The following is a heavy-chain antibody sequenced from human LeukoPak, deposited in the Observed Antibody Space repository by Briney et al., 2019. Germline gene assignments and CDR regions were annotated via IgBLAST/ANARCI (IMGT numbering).Heavy chain of an antibody. CDR3: AREATDLRFDP. Sequence: RASEALSLTCAVYGGSFSGYYWSWIRQPPGKGLEWIGEINHSGSTNYNPSLKSRVTISVDTSKNQFSLKLSSVTAADTAVYYCAREATDLRFDPWGQGTLVTVSS. J-gene: IGHJ5*02. CDR2: INHSGST. D-gene: IGHD5-24*01. V-gene: IGHV4-34*01. CDR1: GGSFSGYY.